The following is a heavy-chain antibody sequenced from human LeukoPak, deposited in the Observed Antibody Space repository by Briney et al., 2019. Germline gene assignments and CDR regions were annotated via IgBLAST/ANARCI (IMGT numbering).Heavy chain of an antibody. CDR2: IIPISGTA. CDR1: GGTFSSYA. V-gene: IGHV1-69*13. J-gene: IGHJ6*02. CDR3: ARVRAAPDTYYYYYYGMDV. Sequence: ASVKVSCKASGGTFSSYAISWVRQAPGQGLEWMGGIIPISGTANYAQKFQGRVTITADESTSTAYMELSSLRSEDTAVYYCARVRAAPDTYYYYYYGMDVWGQGTTVTVSS. D-gene: IGHD5-18*01.